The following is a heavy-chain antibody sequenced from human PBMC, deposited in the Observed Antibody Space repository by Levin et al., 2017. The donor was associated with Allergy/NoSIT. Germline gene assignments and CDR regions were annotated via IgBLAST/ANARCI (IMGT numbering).Heavy chain of an antibody. J-gene: IGHJ4*02. Sequence: SETLSLTCTVSGGSVSSGNYYWSWIRQPPGKGLEWIGYIYYSGRTNYHPSLKSRVTISVDTSKNQFSLKLSSVTAADTAVYYCARDDWTGIAVAGGFDYWGQGTLVTVSS. CDR3: ARDDWTGIAVAGGFDY. CDR1: GGSVSSGNYY. CDR2: IYYSGRT. D-gene: IGHD6-19*01. V-gene: IGHV4-61*01.